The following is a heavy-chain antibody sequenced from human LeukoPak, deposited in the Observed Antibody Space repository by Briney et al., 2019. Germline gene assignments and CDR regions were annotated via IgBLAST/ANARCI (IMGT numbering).Heavy chain of an antibody. V-gene: IGHV3-30*02. D-gene: IGHD3-22*01. CDR3: AKDGGLRSSGCRD. Sequence: QPGGSLRLSCAASGFTFSSYGMHWVRQAPGKGLEWVAVIWYGGSNKYYADSVKGRFTISRDNSKNTLYLQMNSLRAEDTAVYYCAKDGGLRSSGCRDWGQGTLVTVSS. J-gene: IGHJ4*02. CDR1: GFTFSSYG. CDR2: IWYGGSNK.